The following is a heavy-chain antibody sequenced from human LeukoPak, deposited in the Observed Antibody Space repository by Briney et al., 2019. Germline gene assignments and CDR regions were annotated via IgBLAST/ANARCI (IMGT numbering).Heavy chain of an antibody. D-gene: IGHD6-19*01. CDR1: GYTFTSYA. V-gene: IGHV1-3*01. J-gene: IGHJ4*02. CDR3: ARGRIAVAGIYY. Sequence: ASVKVSCKASGYTFTSYAMHWVRQAPGQRLEWMGWINAGNGNTKYSQKFQGRVTMTRNTSISTAYMELSSLRSEDTAVYYCARGRIAVAGIYYWGQGTLVTVSS. CDR2: INAGNGNT.